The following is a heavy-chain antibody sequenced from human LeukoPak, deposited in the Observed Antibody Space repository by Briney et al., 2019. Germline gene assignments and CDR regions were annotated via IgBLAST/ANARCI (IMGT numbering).Heavy chain of an antibody. J-gene: IGHJ6*02. V-gene: IGHV3-30-3*01. CDR1: GFTFSSYA. CDR2: ISYDGSNK. D-gene: IGHD1-7*01. Sequence: GGSLRLSCAASGFTFSSYAMHWVRQAPGKGLEWVAVISYDGSNKYYADSVKGRFTISRDNSKNTLYLQMNSLRAEDTAVYYCAELELLLGMDVWGQGTTVTVSS. CDR3: AELELLLGMDV.